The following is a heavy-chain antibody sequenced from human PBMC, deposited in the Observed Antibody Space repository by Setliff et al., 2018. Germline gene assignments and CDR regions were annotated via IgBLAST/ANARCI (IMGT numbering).Heavy chain of an antibody. J-gene: IGHJ4*02. CDR1: GYTFTSYY. D-gene: IGHD2-2*01. Sequence: ASVKVSCKASGYTFTSYYMYWVRQAPGQGFEWMGTINTGGGSASIVDQFQGRVSMTRDTSTSTVYMDLRSLRSDDTAVYYCERLVRYCTATSCQRTSGDDLWGQGTLVTVSS. V-gene: IGHV1-46*01. CDR2: INTGGGSA. CDR3: ERLVRYCTATSCQRTSGDDL.